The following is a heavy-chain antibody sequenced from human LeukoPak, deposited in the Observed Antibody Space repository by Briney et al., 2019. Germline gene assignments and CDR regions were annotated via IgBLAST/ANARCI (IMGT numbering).Heavy chain of an antibody. CDR3: AKPFGDYSAEYFQH. D-gene: IGHD4-17*01. J-gene: IGHJ1*01. V-gene: IGHV3-30*18. CDR1: GFTFSSYG. CDR2: ISYDGSNK. Sequence: GGSLRLSCPASGFTFSSYGMHWVRQAPGKGLEWVAVISYDGSNKYYADSVKGRFTISRDNSKNTLYLQMNSLRAEDTAVYYCAKPFGDYSAEYFQHWGQGTLVTVSS.